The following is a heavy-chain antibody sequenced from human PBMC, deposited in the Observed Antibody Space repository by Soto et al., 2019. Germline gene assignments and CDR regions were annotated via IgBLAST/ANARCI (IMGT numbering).Heavy chain of an antibody. D-gene: IGHD2-2*01. J-gene: IGHJ4*02. Sequence: GGSLRLSCAASGFTFSSYSMNWFRQAPGKGLEWVSSISSSSSYIYYADSVKGRFTISRDNAKNSLYLQMNSLRAEDTAVYYCAREGYCSSTSCYWAVYYFDYWGQGTLVTVSS. CDR2: ISSSSSYI. CDR3: AREGYCSSTSCYWAVYYFDY. V-gene: IGHV3-21*01. CDR1: GFTFSSYS.